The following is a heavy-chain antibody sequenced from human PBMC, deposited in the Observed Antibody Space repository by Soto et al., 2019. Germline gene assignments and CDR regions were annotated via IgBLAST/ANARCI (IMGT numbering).Heavy chain of an antibody. J-gene: IGHJ6*02. CDR1: GGTFSSYA. CDR3: ASATYSSSSGGYYGMDV. Sequence: QVQLVQSGAEVKKPGSSVKVSCKASGGTFSSYAISWVRQAPGQGLEWMGGIIPIFGTANYAQKFQGSVTITADESTSTAYMELSSRRSEDTAVYYCASATYSSSSGGYYGMDVWGQGTTVTVSS. CDR2: IIPIFGTA. D-gene: IGHD6-6*01. V-gene: IGHV1-69*01.